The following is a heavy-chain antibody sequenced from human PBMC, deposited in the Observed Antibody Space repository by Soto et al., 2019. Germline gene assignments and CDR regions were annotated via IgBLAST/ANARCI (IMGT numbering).Heavy chain of an antibody. CDR3: ARDGTAYSSGWPMDY. CDR1: GVIFSSYG. CDR2: IWYDGSNK. J-gene: IGHJ4*02. D-gene: IGHD6-19*01. V-gene: IGHV3-33*01. Sequence: GGSLRISCAASGVIFSSYGMHWVRQAPGKGLEWVAVIWYDGSNKYYGDSVKGRFTISRDNSKNTLYLQMYSLRDEDTAVYYCARDGTAYSSGWPMDYWGRGTLVTVSS.